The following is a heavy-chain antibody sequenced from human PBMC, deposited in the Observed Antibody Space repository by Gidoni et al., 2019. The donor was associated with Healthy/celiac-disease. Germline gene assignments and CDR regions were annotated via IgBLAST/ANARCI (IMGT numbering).Heavy chain of an antibody. CDR2: ISWDGGST. CDR1: GFTFDDYT. J-gene: IGHJ3*02. Sequence: EVQLVASGGVVVQPGGSLRISCAASGFTFDDYTSPWVRQAPGKGLELVSLISWDGGSTYYADSVKGRFTISRDNSKNSLYLQMNSLRTEDTALYYCAKDIDGSGISSAFDIWGQGTMVTVSS. CDR3: AKDIDGSGISSAFDI. V-gene: IGHV3-43*01. D-gene: IGHD3-10*01.